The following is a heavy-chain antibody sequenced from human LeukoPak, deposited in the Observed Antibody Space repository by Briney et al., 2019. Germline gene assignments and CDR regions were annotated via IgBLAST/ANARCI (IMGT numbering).Heavy chain of an antibody. D-gene: IGHD3-9*01. CDR2: INHSGST. J-gene: IGHJ4*02. CDR1: GGSFSGYY. Sequence: KPSETLSLTCAVYGGSFSGYYWSWIRQPPGKGLEWIGEINHSGSTNYNPSLKSRVTISVDTSKNQFSLKLSSVTAADTALYYCARGGYYDVFRYYFDYWGQGTLVTVSS. CDR3: ARGGYYDVFRYYFDY. V-gene: IGHV4-34*01.